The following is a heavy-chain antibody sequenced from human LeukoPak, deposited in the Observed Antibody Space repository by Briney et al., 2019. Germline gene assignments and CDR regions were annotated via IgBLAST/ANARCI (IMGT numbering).Heavy chain of an antibody. D-gene: IGHD3-16*01. CDR3: ATDLNWGGR. V-gene: IGHV3-30-3*01. Sequence: QPGGSLRLSCAASGFTFSSYAMHWVRQAPGKGLEWVAVISYDGSNKYYADSVKGRFTISRDNSKNTLYLQMNSLRAEDTAVYYCATDLNWGGRWGQGTLVTVSS. J-gene: IGHJ4*02. CDR2: ISYDGSNK. CDR1: GFTFSSYA.